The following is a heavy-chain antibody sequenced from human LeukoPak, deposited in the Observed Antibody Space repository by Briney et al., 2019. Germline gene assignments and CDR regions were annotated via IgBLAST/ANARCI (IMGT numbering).Heavy chain of an antibody. V-gene: IGHV4-39*01. CDR2: VDYSGRP. CDR1: GGSITNSDYF. J-gene: IGHJ4*02. Sequence: SETPSLTCTVSGGSITNSDYFWGWIRQPPGKGLEWMGNVDYSGRPHRNPSLMGRVTINADRSRNQFSLNLSSVTAADTAVYFCARLDASLAHLSGSFPDYWGQGALVTVSS. CDR3: ARLDASLAHLSGSFPDY. D-gene: IGHD3-10*01.